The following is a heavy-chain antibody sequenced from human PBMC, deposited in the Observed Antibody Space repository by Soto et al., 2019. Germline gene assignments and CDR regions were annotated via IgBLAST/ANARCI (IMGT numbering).Heavy chain of an antibody. V-gene: IGHV3-74*01. CDR2: ISPDGSDI. J-gene: IGHJ4*02. CDR1: GFTFSNFW. Sequence: PGGSLRLSCSASGFTFSNFWMHWVRQGPGKGLDWVSHISPDGSDIVYADSVKGRFIISRDNARNTVYLQMSSLGVEDTAMYYWAREALGVSATIHFDSWGPGTLVTVSS. CDR3: AREALGVSATIHFDS. D-gene: IGHD2-15*01.